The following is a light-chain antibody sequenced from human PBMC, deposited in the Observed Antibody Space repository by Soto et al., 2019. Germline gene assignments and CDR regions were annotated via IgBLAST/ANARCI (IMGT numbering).Light chain of an antibody. CDR1: QSVNSSY. J-gene: IGKJ4*01. Sequence: EIVLTQSPATLSLSPGEIATLSFSASQSVNSSYLAWYQQKPGQAPRLLIYGASSRATGIPDRFSGSGSETDFTLTISSLEPEDSAVYYCQQRSNWPSLTFGGGTKVDIK. CDR2: GAS. V-gene: IGKV3D-20*02. CDR3: QQRSNWPSLT.